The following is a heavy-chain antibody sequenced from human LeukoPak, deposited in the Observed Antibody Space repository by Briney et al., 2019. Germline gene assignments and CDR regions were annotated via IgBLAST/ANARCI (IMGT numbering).Heavy chain of an antibody. CDR2: ITSSSSTI. CDR1: GFALSSYT. V-gene: IGHV3-48*01. CDR3: ARGNNHDAFDI. J-gene: IGHJ3*02. Sequence: PGGSLRLSCAASGFALSSYTMNWVRQTPGKGLEWVSYITSSSSTIYYADSVKGRFTISRDNAKNSLYLQMNSLRAEDTTVYYCARGNNHDAFDIWGQGTMVTVSS. D-gene: IGHD1-1*01.